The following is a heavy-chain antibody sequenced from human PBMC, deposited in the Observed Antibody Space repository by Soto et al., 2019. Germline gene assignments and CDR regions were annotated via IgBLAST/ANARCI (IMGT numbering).Heavy chain of an antibody. J-gene: IGHJ4*02. V-gene: IGHV4-30-2*01. Sequence: QLQLQESGSGLVKPSQTRSLNCAVSGGSISSGGYPWSWIRQPPGKGLDWIGYIYHSGSTYYNPSLKRRVTISVDRSKNQFSLKLSSVTAADTAVYYCVRGPDYWGQGTLVTVSS. CDR1: GGSISSGGYP. CDR2: IYHSGST. CDR3: VRGPDY.